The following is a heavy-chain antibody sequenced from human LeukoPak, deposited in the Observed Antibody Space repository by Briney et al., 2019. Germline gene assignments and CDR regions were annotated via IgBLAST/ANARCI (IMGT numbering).Heavy chain of an antibody. CDR1: GFTFSSYS. J-gene: IGHJ4*02. Sequence: PGGSLRLSCAASGFTFSSYSMNWVRQAPGKGLEWVSSISSSSSYIYYADSVKGRFTISRDNAKNSLYLQMNSLRAEDTAVYYCTKGLVGALAFENWGQGTLVTVS. D-gene: IGHD1-26*01. CDR2: ISSSSSYI. V-gene: IGHV3-21*01. CDR3: TKGLVGALAFEN.